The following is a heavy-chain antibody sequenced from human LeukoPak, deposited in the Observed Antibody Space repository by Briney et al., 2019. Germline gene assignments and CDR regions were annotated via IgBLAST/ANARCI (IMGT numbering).Heavy chain of an antibody. CDR2: IYHSGST. Sequence: PSETLSLTCAVSGGSISSSNWWSWARQPPGKGLEWIGEIYHSGSTNYNPSLKSRVTISVDKSKNQFSLKLSSVTAADTAVYYCASSTGGYSGYDHPKDYYYYGMDVWGKGTTVTVSS. J-gene: IGHJ6*04. CDR3: ASSTGGYSGYDHPKDYYYYGMDV. V-gene: IGHV4-4*02. CDR1: GGSISSSNW. D-gene: IGHD5-12*01.